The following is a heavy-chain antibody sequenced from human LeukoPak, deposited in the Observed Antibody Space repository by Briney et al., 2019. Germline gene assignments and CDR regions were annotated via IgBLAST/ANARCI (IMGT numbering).Heavy chain of an antibody. V-gene: IGHV3-20*04. Sequence: GGSLRLSCAASGLTFDDYGMSWVRQAPGKGLEGVSGINWNGGSTGYADSVKGRFTISRDNAKNSLYLQMNSLRAEDTALYYCARKLGYSGSYYVKGYYYYYMDVWGKGTTVTVSS. CDR2: INWNGGST. CDR1: GLTFDDYG. J-gene: IGHJ6*03. D-gene: IGHD1-26*01. CDR3: ARKLGYSGSYYVKGYYYYYMDV.